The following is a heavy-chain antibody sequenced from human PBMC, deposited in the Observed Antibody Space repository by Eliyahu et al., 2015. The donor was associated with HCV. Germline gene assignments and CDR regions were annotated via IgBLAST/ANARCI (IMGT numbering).Heavy chain of an antibody. J-gene: IGHJ4*02. CDR1: GFPFSSYX. CDR2: ISSSSSYI. Sequence: EVQLVESGGGLVKPGGSXRLSCAASGFPFSSYXMNWVRQAPGKGLEWVSSISSSSSYIYYADXVKGRFTISRDNAKNSLYLQMNSLRAEDTAVYYCASEGDEKTGGSCFCWGQGTLVTVSS. V-gene: IGHV3-21*01. D-gene: IGHD2-15*01. CDR3: ASEGDEKTGGSCFC.